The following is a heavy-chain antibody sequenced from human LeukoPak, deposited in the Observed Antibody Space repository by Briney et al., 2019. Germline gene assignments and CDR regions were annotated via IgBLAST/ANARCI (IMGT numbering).Heavy chain of an antibody. V-gene: IGHV3-30-3*01. J-gene: IGHJ4*02. D-gene: IGHD5-18*01. CDR2: ISFDGSNK. CDR3: ARDRTAMVTFLDY. CDR1: GFTFSSYA. Sequence: PGGSLGLSCAASGFTFSSYAMHWVRQAPGRGLEWVAVISFDGSNKYYADSVKGRFTISRDNSKNTLYLQMNSLRAEDTAVYYCARDRTAMVTFLDYWGQGTLVTVSS.